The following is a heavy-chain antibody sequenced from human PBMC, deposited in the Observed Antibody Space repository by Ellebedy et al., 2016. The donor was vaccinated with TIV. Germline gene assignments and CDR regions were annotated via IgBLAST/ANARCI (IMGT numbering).Heavy chain of an antibody. J-gene: IGHJ6*02. V-gene: IGHV1-2*02. Sequence: AASVKVSCKASGYTFTGYYMHWARQAPGQGLEWMGWINPNSGGTNYAQKFQGRVTMTRDTSISTAYMELSRLRSDDTAVYYCARGGGGRWFGENHYYYYGMDVWGQGTTVTVSS. CDR2: INPNSGGT. CDR3: ARGGGGRWFGENHYYYYGMDV. D-gene: IGHD3-10*01. CDR1: GYTFTGYY.